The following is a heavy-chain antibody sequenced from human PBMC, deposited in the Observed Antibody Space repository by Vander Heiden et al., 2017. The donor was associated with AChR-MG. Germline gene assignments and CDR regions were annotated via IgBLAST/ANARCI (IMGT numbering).Heavy chain of an antibody. J-gene: IGHJ4*01. CDR1: GYSISSGYY. CDR3: ARYSRYTSFDY. Sequence: QVQLQESGPGLVKPSETLSLTCAVSGYSISSGYYWGWIRQPPGKGLEWIGRIYHSGGTYYNPSLKSRVTISVKTSKNQFSLKLSSVTAADTAVYYCARYSRYTSFDYWGHGTLVNLSS. CDR2: IYHSGGT. V-gene: IGHV4-38-2*01. D-gene: IGHD6-13*01.